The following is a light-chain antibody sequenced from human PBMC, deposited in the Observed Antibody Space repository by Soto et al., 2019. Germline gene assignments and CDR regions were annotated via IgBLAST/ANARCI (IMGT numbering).Light chain of an antibody. CDR2: GAS. J-gene: IGKJ1*01. Sequence: EIGLTQSPGTLSLSPGERATLSCMASQSVSSSYLVWYQQKPGQAPRLLIYGASSRSTGIPDRFSGSGSGTDFTLTISRLEPEDVAVYYCQQYGSSPPWTFGQGTKVEIK. CDR1: QSVSSSY. V-gene: IGKV3-20*01. CDR3: QQYGSSPPWT.